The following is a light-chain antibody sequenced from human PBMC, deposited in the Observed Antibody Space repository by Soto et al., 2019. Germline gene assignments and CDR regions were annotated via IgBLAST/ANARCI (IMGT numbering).Light chain of an antibody. CDR2: AAS. Sequence: DIQMTQSPSSLSASVGDRVTITCRASQSISSYLNWYQQKLGKAPKVLIYAASSLRSGVPSRFSGSGSGTDFTLTSSSLQPEDFATYYWQQSHSTPPTLGQGTKLEIK. V-gene: IGKV1-39*01. CDR1: QSISSY. CDR3: QQSHSTPPT. J-gene: IGKJ2*01.